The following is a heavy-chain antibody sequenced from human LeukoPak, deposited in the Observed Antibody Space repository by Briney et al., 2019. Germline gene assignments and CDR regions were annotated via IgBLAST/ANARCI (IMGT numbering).Heavy chain of an antibody. D-gene: IGHD3-10*02. CDR2: ISSDGSKK. CDR1: GFTFSSYA. V-gene: IGHV3-30-3*02. J-gene: IGHJ6*04. CDR3: AELGITMIGGV. Sequence: GGSLRLSCAASGFTFSSYAMHWVRQAPGKGLEWVAVISSDGSKKDYADSVKGRFTISRDNAKNSLYLQMNSLRAEDTAVYYCAELGITMIGGVWGKGTTVTVSS.